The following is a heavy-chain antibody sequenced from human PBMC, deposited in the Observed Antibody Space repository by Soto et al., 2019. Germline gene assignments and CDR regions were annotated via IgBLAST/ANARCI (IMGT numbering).Heavy chain of an antibody. CDR1: GGSISSGDYY. V-gene: IGHV4-30-4*01. CDR3: ARERPDGSRLDP. CDR2: IYYSGST. D-gene: IGHD6-13*01. J-gene: IGHJ5*02. Sequence: QVQLQESGPGLVKPSQTLSLTCTVSGGSISSGDYYWGWIRQPPGKVLEWIGYIYYSGSTYYNPSLKSRVTISVAPSKSPSSLKPSSVTAADPAVYYCARERPDGSRLDPWGQGTLVTVSS.